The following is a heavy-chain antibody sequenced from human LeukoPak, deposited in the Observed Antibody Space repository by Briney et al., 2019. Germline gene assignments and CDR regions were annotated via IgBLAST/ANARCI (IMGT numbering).Heavy chain of an antibody. CDR2: TYTSGST. Sequence: PSQTLSLTCTVSGGSISSGSYYWSWIRQPAGKGLEWIGRTYTSGSTNYNPSLKSRVTISVDTSKNQFSLKLSSVTAADTAVYYCAKHSYDYVWGSYRYRPNYFDYWGQGTLVTVSS. CDR3: AKHSYDYVWGSYRYRPNYFDY. V-gene: IGHV4-61*02. CDR1: GGSISSGSYY. D-gene: IGHD3-16*02. J-gene: IGHJ4*02.